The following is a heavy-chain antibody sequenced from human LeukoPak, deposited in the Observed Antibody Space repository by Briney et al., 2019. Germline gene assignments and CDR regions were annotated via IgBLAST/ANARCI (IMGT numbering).Heavy chain of an antibody. CDR2: IYHSGST. J-gene: IGHJ4*02. Sequence: SETLSLTRAVSGGSISSSNWWSWVRQPPGKGLEWIGEIYHSGSTNYNPSLKSRVTISVDKSKNQFSLKLSSVTAADTAVYYCARDGISYGIDYWGQGNLVTVSS. CDR1: GGSISSSNW. V-gene: IGHV4-4*02. CDR3: ARDGISYGIDY. D-gene: IGHD5-18*01.